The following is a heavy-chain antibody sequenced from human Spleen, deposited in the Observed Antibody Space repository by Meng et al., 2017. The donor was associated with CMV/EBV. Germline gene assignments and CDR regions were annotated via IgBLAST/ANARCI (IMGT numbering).Heavy chain of an antibody. CDR1: AYTFANYG. CDR3: ARALWRGGKGHDY. D-gene: IGHD2-21*01. CDR2: INPYSGGT. J-gene: IGHJ4*02. V-gene: IGHV1-2*02. Sequence: ASVKVSCKASAYTFANYGISWVRQAPGQGLEWMGWINPYSGGTNCSQKFQGRVTMTRDTTISTTYMELSRLRSDDTAVYYCARALWRGGKGHDYWGQGTLVTVSS.